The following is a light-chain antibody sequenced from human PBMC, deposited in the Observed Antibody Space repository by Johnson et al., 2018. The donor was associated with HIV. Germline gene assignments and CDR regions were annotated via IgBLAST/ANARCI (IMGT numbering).Light chain of an antibody. J-gene: IGLJ1*01. CDR3: GTWDTSLSEVYV. V-gene: IGLV1-51*02. CDR1: SSNIGNNY. Sequence: QSVLTQPPSVSAAPGQKVTISCSGSSSNIGNNYVSWYQQLPGTAPKLLIYENNKRPSGIPDRFSGSKSGTSATLGIAGLQTGDEADYYCGTWDTSLSEVYVFRTGTKVTVL. CDR2: ENN.